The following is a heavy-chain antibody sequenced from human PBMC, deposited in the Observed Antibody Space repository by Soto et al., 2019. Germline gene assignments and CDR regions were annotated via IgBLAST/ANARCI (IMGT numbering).Heavy chain of an antibody. V-gene: IGHV2-26*01. J-gene: IGHJ4*02. CDR1: GFSLSNARMG. Sequence: SGPTLVNPTETLTLTCTVSGFSLSNARMGVSWIRQPPGKALEWLAHIFSNDEKSYSTSLKSRLTISKDTSKSQVVLTMTNMDPVDTATYYCARIRSGVPAADWYYFDYWGQRTLVTVSS. CDR2: IFSNDEK. CDR3: ARIRSGVPAADWYYFDY. D-gene: IGHD2-2*01.